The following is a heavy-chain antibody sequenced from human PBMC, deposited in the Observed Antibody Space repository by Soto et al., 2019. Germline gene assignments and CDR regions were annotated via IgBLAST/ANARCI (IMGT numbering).Heavy chain of an antibody. CDR3: ARDRYYDFWSGYYTGRSSMGSMDV. Sequence: GGSLRLSCAASGFTFSSYAMHWVRQAPGKGLEWVAVISYDGSNKYYADSVKGRFTISRDNSKNTLYLQMNSLRAEDTAVYYCARDRYYDFWSGYYTGRSSMGSMDVWGQGTTVTVSS. J-gene: IGHJ6*02. CDR1: GFTFSSYA. CDR2: ISYDGSNK. D-gene: IGHD3-3*01. V-gene: IGHV3-30-3*01.